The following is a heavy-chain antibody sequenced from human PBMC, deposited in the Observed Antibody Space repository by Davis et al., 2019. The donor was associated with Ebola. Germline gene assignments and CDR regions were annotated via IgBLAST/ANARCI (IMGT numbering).Heavy chain of an antibody. Sequence: GESLKISCVASEITFKAYSVNWVRQAPGKGLEWVAIISSDGRNRFYADAVKGRFTISRDNSKSTLYLQMNSLRPEDTASYYCAIDADFGEYGWFDPWGQGTLVIVSS. CDR3: AIDADFGEYGWFDP. J-gene: IGHJ5*02. V-gene: IGHV3-30*01. CDR1: EITFKAYS. D-gene: IGHD4/OR15-4a*01. CDR2: ISSDGRNR.